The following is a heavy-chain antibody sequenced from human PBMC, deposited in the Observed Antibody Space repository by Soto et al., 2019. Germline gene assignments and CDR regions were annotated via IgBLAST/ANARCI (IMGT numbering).Heavy chain of an antibody. CDR2: IYWNDDE. CDR1: GFSLSTSGVG. V-gene: IGHV2-5*01. Sequence: SGPTLVNPTQTLTLTCTFSGFSLSTSGVGVGWLRQPPGKALEWLALIYWNDDERYSPSLKSRLTITKDTSKNQVVLTMTNMDPMDTATYYCARRRYCSGGSCDINWFDPWGQGTLVTVSS. J-gene: IGHJ5*02. D-gene: IGHD2-15*01. CDR3: ARRRYCSGGSCDINWFDP.